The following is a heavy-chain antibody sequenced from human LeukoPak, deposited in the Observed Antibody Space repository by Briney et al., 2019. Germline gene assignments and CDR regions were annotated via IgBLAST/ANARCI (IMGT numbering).Heavy chain of an antibody. D-gene: IGHD3-9*01. CDR2: ISSSSSII. Sequence: PGGSLRLSCAASGFTFSTYSMNWVRQAPGKGLEWVSYISSSSSIIYYADSVKGRFTISRDNVKNSLYLQMNSLRDEDTAVYYCASPAHYDILTGYHDYGMDVWGQGTTVTVSS. CDR3: ASPAHYDILTGYHDYGMDV. J-gene: IGHJ6*02. CDR1: GFTFSTYS. V-gene: IGHV3-48*02.